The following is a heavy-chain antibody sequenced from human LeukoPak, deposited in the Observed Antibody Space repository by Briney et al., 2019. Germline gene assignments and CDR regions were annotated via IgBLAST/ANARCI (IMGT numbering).Heavy chain of an antibody. V-gene: IGHV4-38-2*01. CDR3: ASPRGYYDSSGYLSNWFDP. Sequence: SETLSLTCAVSGYSISSGYYWGWIRQPPGKGLEWIGSIYHSGSTYYNPSLKGRVTISVDTSKNQFSLKLSSVTAADTAVYYCASPRGYYDSSGYLSNWFDPWGQGTLVTVSS. D-gene: IGHD3-22*01. CDR2: IYHSGST. CDR1: GYSISSGYY. J-gene: IGHJ5*02.